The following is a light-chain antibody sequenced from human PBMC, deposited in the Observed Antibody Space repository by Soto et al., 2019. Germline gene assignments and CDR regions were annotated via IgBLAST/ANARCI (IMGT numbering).Light chain of an antibody. V-gene: IGKV3D-20*01. J-gene: IGKJ1*01. CDR3: QQYGSSPWP. CDR2: DAS. CDR1: QRVSSSY. Sequence: EIVLTQSPATLSLSPGERATLSCGASQRVSSSYLAWYQQKPGLAPRLLIYDASSRATGIPDRFSGSGSGTDFNLTISRLEPEDFAVYYCQQYGSSPWPFGQGTRVEIK.